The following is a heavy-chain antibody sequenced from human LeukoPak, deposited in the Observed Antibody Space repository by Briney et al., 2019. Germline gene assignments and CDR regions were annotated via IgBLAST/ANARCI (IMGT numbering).Heavy chain of an antibody. CDR1: GFTFSSYA. CDR3: AKQGYYYGSGSPQY. D-gene: IGHD3-10*01. CDR2: ISGSGGST. V-gene: IGHV3-23*01. J-gene: IGHJ1*01. Sequence: GGSLRLSCAASGFTFSSYAMSWVRQAPGKGLEGVSAISGSGGSTYYADSVKGRFTISRDNSKNTLYLQMNSLRAEDTAVYYCAKQGYYYGSGSPQYWGQGTLVTVSS.